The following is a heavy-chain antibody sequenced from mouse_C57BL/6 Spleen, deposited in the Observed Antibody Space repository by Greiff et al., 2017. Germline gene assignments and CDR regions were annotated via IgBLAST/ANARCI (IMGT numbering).Heavy chain of an antibody. Sequence: VQLQQPGAELVKPGASVKLSCKASGYTFTSYWMQWVKQRPGQGLEWIGEIDPSDSYTNYNQKFKGKATLTVDTSSSTAYMQLSSLTSEDSAVYYCARGGEYYGSSPAWFAYWGQGTLVTVSA. D-gene: IGHD1-1*01. CDR2: IDPSDSYT. CDR1: GYTFTSYW. CDR3: ARGGEYYGSSPAWFAY. V-gene: IGHV1-50*01. J-gene: IGHJ3*01.